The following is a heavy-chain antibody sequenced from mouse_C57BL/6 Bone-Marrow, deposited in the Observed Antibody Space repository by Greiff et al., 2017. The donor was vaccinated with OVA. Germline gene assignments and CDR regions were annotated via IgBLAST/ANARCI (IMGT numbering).Heavy chain of an antibody. J-gene: IGHJ3*01. CDR1: GFTFSSYA. Sequence: EVKLVESGGGLVKPGGSLKLSCAASGFTFSSYAMSWVRQTPEKRLEWVATISDGGSYTYYPDNVKGRFTISRDNGKNNLYLQMSLMKSEDTAMYYGAREGSYYGSRSWFAYWGQGTLVTVSA. CDR3: AREGSYYGSRSWFAY. D-gene: IGHD1-1*01. V-gene: IGHV5-4*01. CDR2: ISDGGSYT.